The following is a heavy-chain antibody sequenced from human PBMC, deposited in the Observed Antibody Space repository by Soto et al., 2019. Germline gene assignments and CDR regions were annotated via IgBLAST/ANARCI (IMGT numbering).Heavy chain of an antibody. Sequence: GVSLRLSCAASGFTFSSYGMHWVRQAPGKGLEWVAVIWYDGSNKYYADSVKGRFTISRDNSKNTLYLQMNSLRAEDTAVYYCYRGYSYGPQCQTCGMDVWGQGTTVT. CDR1: GFTFSSYG. J-gene: IGHJ6*02. CDR3: YRGYSYGPQCQTCGMDV. D-gene: IGHD5-18*01. V-gene: IGHV3-33*01. CDR2: IWYDGSNK.